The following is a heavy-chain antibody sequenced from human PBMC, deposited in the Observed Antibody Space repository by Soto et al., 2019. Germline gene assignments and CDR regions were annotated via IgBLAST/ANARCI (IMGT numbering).Heavy chain of an antibody. CDR1: GFTFSDYY. V-gene: IGHV3-11*06. CDR2: ISSSSSYT. J-gene: IGHJ4*02. D-gene: IGHD3-22*01. CDR3: ARDTLYYYDSSGYYYFDY. Sequence: VQLLESGGGLVQPGGSLRLSCAASGFTFSDYYMSWIRQAPGKGLEWVSYISSSSSYTNYADSVKGRFTISRDNAKNSLYLQMNSLRAEDTAVYYCARDTLYYYDSSGYYYFDYWGQGTLVTVSS.